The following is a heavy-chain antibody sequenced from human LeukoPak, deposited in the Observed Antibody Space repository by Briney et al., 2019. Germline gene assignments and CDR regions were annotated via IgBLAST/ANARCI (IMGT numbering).Heavy chain of an antibody. CDR1: GFTFSSYW. D-gene: IGHD6-6*01. CDR2: IKQDGSEK. Sequence: GGSLRLSCAASGFTFSSYWMIWVRQAPGKGLEWVANIKQDGSEKYYVDSVKGRFTISRDNAKNSLYLQMNSLRAEDTAVYYCARDNVFSSSSPYYMDVWGKGTTVTVSS. CDR3: ARDNVFSSSSPYYMDV. V-gene: IGHV3-7*01. J-gene: IGHJ6*03.